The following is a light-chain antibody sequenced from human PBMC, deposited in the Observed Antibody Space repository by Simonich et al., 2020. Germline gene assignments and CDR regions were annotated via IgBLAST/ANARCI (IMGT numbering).Light chain of an antibody. CDR1: SSDVGGYNY. V-gene: IGLV2-14*01. Sequence: QSALTQPASVSGSPGQSITISCTGTSSDVGGYNYVSWYQQHPGKAPKLMIYDVSKRPSGVPDRFSGSIDSSSNSASLTISGLKTEDEADYYCQSYDSSNQVFGGGTKLTVL. CDR2: DVS. CDR3: QSYDSSNQV. J-gene: IGLJ3*02.